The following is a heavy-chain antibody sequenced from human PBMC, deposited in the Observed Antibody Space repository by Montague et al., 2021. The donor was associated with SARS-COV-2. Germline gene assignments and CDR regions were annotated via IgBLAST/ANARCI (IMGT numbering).Heavy chain of an antibody. Sequence: SRSISLDASGFTFSSYAMHWVRQAPGKGLEWVAVISYDGSNKYYADSVKGQFTISRDNSKNTLYLQMNSLRAEDTAVYYCARSAWGGYRDAFDIRGQGTMVTVSS. D-gene: IGHD3-16*02. CDR3: ARSAWGGYRDAFDI. CDR1: GFTFSSYA. J-gene: IGHJ3*02. V-gene: IGHV3-30-3*01. CDR2: ISYDGSNK.